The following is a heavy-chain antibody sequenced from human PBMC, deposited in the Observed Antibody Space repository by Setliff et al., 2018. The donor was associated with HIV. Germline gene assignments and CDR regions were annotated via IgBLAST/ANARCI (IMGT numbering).Heavy chain of an antibody. V-gene: IGHV3-30*02. Sequence: GGSLRLSCAVSGFTFISYGMYWVRQAPGKGLEWVAFIRYDGSYRYYVDSVKGRFTISRDNSKNTLSLQLNSLRPEDTAMYHCVRDFEYWSGVFVWGYFHFWGQGTPVTVSS. D-gene: IGHD3-3*01. CDR3: VRDFEYWSGVFVWGYFHF. J-gene: IGHJ4*02. CDR1: GFTFISYG. CDR2: IRYDGSYR.